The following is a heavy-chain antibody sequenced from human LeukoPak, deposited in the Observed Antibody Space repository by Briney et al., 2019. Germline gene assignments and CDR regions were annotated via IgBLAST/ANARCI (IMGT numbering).Heavy chain of an antibody. Sequence: ASVKVSCKASGYTFTSYYMHWVRQARGQGLEWMGIINPSGGSTSYAQKFQGRVTMTRDTSTSTVYMELSSLRSEDTAVYYCARVLYGDYGDYWGQGTLVTVSS. CDR2: INPSGGST. CDR1: GYTFTSYY. D-gene: IGHD4-17*01. J-gene: IGHJ4*02. V-gene: IGHV1-46*01. CDR3: ARVLYGDYGDY.